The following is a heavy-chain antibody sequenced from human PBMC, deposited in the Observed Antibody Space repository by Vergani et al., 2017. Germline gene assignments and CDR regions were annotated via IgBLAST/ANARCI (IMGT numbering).Heavy chain of an antibody. CDR2: ISGSGGST. Sequence: EVQLLESGGGLAQPGGSLRLSCAASGFTFRNYAMTWVRQAPGKGLEWVSAISGSGGSTYYADSVKGRFTISRDNSKNTLYLQMNSLRAEDTAVYYCAKGGGGYSSSLYYYYMDVWGKGP. CDR3: AKGGGGYSSSLYYYYMDV. V-gene: IGHV3-23*01. CDR1: GFTFRNYA. D-gene: IGHD6-6*01. J-gene: IGHJ6*03.